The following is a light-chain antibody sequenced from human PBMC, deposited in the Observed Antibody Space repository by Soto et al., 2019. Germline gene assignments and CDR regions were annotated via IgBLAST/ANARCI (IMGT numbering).Light chain of an antibody. V-gene: IGKV3-20*01. CDR1: QSVSSSY. J-gene: IGKJ2*01. CDR3: QQHGSSPPFT. Sequence: EIVLTQSPGTLSLSPGERATLSCRASQSVSSSYLAWYQQKPGQAPRLLMYGASSRATGIPDRFSGSGSGTDFSLTISRLEPEDFAVYYCQQHGSSPPFTFGQGTKLEIK. CDR2: GAS.